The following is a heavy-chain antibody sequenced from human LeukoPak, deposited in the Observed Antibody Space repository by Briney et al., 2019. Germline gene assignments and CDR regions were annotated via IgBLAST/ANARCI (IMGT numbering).Heavy chain of an antibody. CDR3: ARGPRIVPANDGYYYMDV. D-gene: IGHD2-2*01. V-gene: IGHV4-34*01. Sequence: SETLSLTCAVYGGSFSTYYWSWIRQPPGKGLEWIGEVTHSGRTNYNPSLRSRVTISVDMSKHQFSLKLISVTAADTAAYYCARGPRIVPANDGYYYMDVWGKGTTVTVSS. CDR2: VTHSGRT. CDR1: GGSFSTYY. J-gene: IGHJ6*03.